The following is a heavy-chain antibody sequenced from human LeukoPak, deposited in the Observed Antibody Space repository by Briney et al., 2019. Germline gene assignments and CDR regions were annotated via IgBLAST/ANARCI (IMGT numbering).Heavy chain of an antibody. Sequence: PGGSLRLSCPASGFTFSSHAMHWVRQAPGKGLEYVSTISSNGDSTYYADSVKGRFTISRDNSKNTLYLQMGSLRAEDTAVYYCVKVLSRYRYGPVFDYWGQGTLVTVSS. V-gene: IGHV3-64D*06. CDR1: GFTFSSHA. J-gene: IGHJ4*02. D-gene: IGHD5-18*01. CDR2: ISSNGDST. CDR3: VKVLSRYRYGPVFDY.